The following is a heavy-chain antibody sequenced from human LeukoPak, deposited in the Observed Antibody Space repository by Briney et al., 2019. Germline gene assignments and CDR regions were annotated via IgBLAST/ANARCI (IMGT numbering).Heavy chain of an antibody. Sequence: RRGSLRLSCAASGFTLSSYWMSWGRHAPGGGLGWGANIKQDGSEKSYVDSVKGRFTITRDNAKKSLSLQLNSLRAEDTAVYYCARDGITGTTLDAFDIWGQGTMVTVSS. V-gene: IGHV3-7*01. CDR3: ARDGITGTTLDAFDI. CDR1: GFTLSSYW. D-gene: IGHD1-20*01. J-gene: IGHJ3*02. CDR2: IKQDGSEK.